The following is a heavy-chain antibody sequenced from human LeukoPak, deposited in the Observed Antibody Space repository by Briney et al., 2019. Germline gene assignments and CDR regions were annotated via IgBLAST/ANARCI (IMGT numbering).Heavy chain of an antibody. Sequence: GGSLRPSCAASGFTFSPYWMHWVRQAPGKGLVWVSRINSDGSIPMYADSVRGRFTISRDNAQNTLYLQLNSLRAEDTAVYYCARDDAEGLDYWGQGTLVTVSS. V-gene: IGHV3-74*03. CDR1: GFTFSPYW. J-gene: IGHJ4*02. CDR2: INSDGSIP. CDR3: ARDDAEGLDY.